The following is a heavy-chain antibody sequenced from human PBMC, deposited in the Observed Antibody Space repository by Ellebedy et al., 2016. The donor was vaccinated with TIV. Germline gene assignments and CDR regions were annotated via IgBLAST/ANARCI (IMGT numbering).Heavy chain of an antibody. D-gene: IGHD2-2*01. V-gene: IGHV5-51*01. CDR2: IYPGDSDT. J-gene: IGHJ6*03. Sequence: GESLKISCQGPGYSFTDYWIGWVRQMSGKGLEWMGIIYPGDSDTRYSPSFQGQVTISADKSISTAYLQWSSLKASDTAIYYCARQGPADYYMDVWGKGATVTVSS. CDR1: GYSFTDYW. CDR3: ARQGPADYYMDV.